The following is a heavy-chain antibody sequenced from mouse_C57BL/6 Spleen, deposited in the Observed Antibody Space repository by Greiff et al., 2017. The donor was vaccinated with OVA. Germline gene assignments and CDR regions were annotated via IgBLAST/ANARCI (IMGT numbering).Heavy chain of an antibody. J-gene: IGHJ4*01. V-gene: IGHV1-82*01. CDR2: IYPGDGDT. CDR3: ARRDSNYVGSAMDY. CDR1: GYAFSSSW. D-gene: IGHD2-5*01. Sequence: VQLVESGPELVKPGASVKISCKASGYAFSSSWMNWVKQRPGKGLEWIGRIYPGDGDTNYNGKFKGKATLTADKSSSTAYMQLSSLTSEDSAVYFCARRDSNYVGSAMDYWGQGTSVTVSS.